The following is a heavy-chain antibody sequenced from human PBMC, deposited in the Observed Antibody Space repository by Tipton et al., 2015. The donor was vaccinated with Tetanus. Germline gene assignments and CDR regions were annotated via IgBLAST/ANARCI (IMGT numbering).Heavy chain of an antibody. V-gene: IGHV3-20*04. CDR2: TNWNGGSP. D-gene: IGHD3-10*01. J-gene: IGHJ6*03. Sequence: SLRLSCAASGFSFEDYGMSWVRQAPGKGLEWVSDTNWNGGSPHYADSVKGRFTISGDNAKKSLYLHMNSLRAEDTALYYCARVRPSYYYMDVWGKGTTVTVSS. CDR3: ARVRPSYYYMDV. CDR1: GFSFEDYG.